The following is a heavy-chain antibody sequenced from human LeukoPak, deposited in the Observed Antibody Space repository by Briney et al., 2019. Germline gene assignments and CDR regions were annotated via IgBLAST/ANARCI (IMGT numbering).Heavy chain of an antibody. CDR3: ARGVYIAAAQYGY. D-gene: IGHD6-13*01. J-gene: IGHJ4*02. V-gene: IGHV4-59*01. Sequence: RSSETLSLTCAVYGGSLSGYYWSWIRQPPGKGLEWVGYIYYSGTTNYNPSLKSRVTISVDTSKNQFSLKLSSVTAADTAVYYCARGVYIAAAQYGYWGQGTLVTVSS. CDR1: GGSLSGYY. CDR2: IYYSGTT.